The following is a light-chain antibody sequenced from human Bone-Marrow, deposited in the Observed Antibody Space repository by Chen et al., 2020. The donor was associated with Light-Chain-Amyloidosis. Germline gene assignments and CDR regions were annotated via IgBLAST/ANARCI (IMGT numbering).Light chain of an antibody. Sequence: EIVLTQSPGTLSLSPGERATLSCRASQSVSSSYLAWYQQKPGQAPRLLIYGASSRATGIPDRFSGSGSGTDFTLTISRLDPEDFEVYYCQQYASAPDNFGQGTKLEI. CDR2: GAS. J-gene: IGKJ2*01. CDR3: QQYASAPDN. CDR1: QSVSSSY. V-gene: IGKV3-20*01.